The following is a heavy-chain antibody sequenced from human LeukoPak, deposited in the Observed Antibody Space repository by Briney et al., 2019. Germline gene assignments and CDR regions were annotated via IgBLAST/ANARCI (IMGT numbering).Heavy chain of an antibody. Sequence: GGSLRLSCAASGFTFVDYAMYCVWQAPGEGLEWGSGISWNSGSICYADSVKGRFTISRDNAKNSLYLQMNSLRAEDTALYYCAKEIGPSSYPQFDYWGQGTLVTVSS. V-gene: IGHV3-9*01. CDR2: ISWNSGSI. CDR1: GFTFVDYA. J-gene: IGHJ4*02. CDR3: AKEIGPSSYPQFDY. D-gene: IGHD6-6*01.